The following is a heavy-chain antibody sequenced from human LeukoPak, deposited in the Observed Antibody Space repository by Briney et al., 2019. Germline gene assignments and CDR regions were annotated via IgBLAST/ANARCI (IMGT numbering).Heavy chain of an antibody. J-gene: IGHJ3*02. CDR2: ISYDGNNK. CDR3: AKASYYDSSGYYRPDDAFDI. Sequence: GGSLRLSCAASGFTFSSYGMHWVRQAPGKGLEWVAVISYDGNNKYYADSVKGRFTISRDNSKNTLYLQMNSLRAEDTAVYYCAKASYYDSSGYYRPDDAFDIGGQGTMVTVSS. CDR1: GFTFSSYG. V-gene: IGHV3-30*18. D-gene: IGHD3-22*01.